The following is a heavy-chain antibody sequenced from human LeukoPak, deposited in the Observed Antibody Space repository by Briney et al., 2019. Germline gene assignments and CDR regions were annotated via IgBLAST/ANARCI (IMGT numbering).Heavy chain of an antibody. CDR2: IRQDGSVK. CDR3: VVYKYILSWSAFDF. D-gene: IGHD6-13*01. J-gene: IGHJ3*01. V-gene: IGHV3-7*01. Sequence: PGGSLRLSCAISGFTSTTAWMTWVRQAPGKGLEWVADIRQDGSVKYYVDSVKGRFIISRDNAKKSVSLHMNNLRVEDTAVYYCVVYKYILSWSAFDFWGRGTMVTVSS. CDR1: GFTSTTAW.